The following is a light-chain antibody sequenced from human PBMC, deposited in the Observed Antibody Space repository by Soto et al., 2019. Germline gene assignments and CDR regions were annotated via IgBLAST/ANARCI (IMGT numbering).Light chain of an antibody. CDR1: QSVLYSSNNKNY. Sequence: DIVMTQSPDSLAVSLGERATINCKSSQSVLYSSNNKNYLAWYQQKPGQPPKLLIYWASTRESGVPDRFSGSGSGKDFTLTISSLQAEDVEVYYCKQYYSPPWTFGQGTKVEIK. CDR3: KQYYSPPWT. J-gene: IGKJ1*01. V-gene: IGKV4-1*01. CDR2: WAS.